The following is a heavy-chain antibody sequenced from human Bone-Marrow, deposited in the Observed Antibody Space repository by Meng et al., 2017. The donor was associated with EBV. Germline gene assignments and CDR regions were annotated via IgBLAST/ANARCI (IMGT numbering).Heavy chain of an antibody. V-gene: IGHV1-24*01. CDR2: FDPEDGET. D-gene: IGHD6-13*01. CDR1: GYTLTELS. J-gene: IGHJ4*02. Sequence: QVPLVQSGDEVKKPGASVKVPCKVSGYTLTELSMHWVRQAPGKGLEWMGGFDPEDGETIYAQKFQGRVTMTEDTSTDTAYMELSSLRSEDTAVYYCATVTAAAGYFDYWGQGTLVTVSS. CDR3: ATVTAAAGYFDY.